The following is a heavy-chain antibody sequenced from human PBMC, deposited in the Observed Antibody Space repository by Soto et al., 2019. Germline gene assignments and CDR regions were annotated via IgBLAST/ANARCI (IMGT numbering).Heavy chain of an antibody. CDR1: GGSISSGGYY. D-gene: IGHD6-13*01. CDR2: IYYSGST. Sequence: QVQLQESGPGLVKPSQTLSLTCTVSGGSISSGGYYWSWIRQHPGKGLEWIGYIYYSGSTYYNPSLESRVTISVDTAKNQCSLKLSSVTAADTAVYYCAGDRGKPLGYSSSWYGMDVWGQGTTVTVSS. V-gene: IGHV4-31*03. J-gene: IGHJ6*02. CDR3: AGDRGKPLGYSSSWYGMDV.